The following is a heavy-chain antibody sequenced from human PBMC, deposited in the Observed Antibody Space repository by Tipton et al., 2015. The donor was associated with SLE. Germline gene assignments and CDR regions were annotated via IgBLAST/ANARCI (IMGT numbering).Heavy chain of an antibody. Sequence: QLVQSGAEVKKPGESLKISCKASGYSFTSYWIGWVRQMPGKGLEWMGIIYPGDSDTRYSPSFQGQVTISADKSISTAYLQWSSLKASDTAMYYCARHQYSSSLYDAFDIWVQGTMVTVSS. V-gene: IGHV5-51*01. J-gene: IGHJ3*02. CDR3: ARHQYSSSLYDAFDI. CDR1: GYSFTSYW. CDR2: IYPGDSDT. D-gene: IGHD6-6*01.